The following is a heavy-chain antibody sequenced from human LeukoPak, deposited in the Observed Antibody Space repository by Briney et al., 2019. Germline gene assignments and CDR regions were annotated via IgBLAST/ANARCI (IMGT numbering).Heavy chain of an antibody. V-gene: IGHV4-59*01. CDR2: IYYSGST. CDR3: ARGSSGPYNWFDP. Sequence: SETLSLTCTVSGGSISSYYWSWIRQPPGKGLEWIGYIYYSGSTNYNPSLKSRVTISVDTSKNQFSLKLSSVTAADTAVYYCARGSSGPYNWFDPWGQGTLVTVSS. J-gene: IGHJ5*02. CDR1: GGSISSYY.